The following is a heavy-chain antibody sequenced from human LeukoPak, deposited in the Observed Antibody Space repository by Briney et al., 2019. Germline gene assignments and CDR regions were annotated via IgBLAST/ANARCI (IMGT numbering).Heavy chain of an antibody. CDR1: GGSFSGYY. V-gene: IGHV4-34*01. CDR2: INHSGST. Sequence: SETLSLTCAVYGGSFSGYYWSWIRQPPGKGLEWIGEINHSGSTNYNPSLKSRVTISVDTSKNQFSLKLSSVTAADTAVYYCARDGAIVWNHGRYYYYYMDVWGKGTTVTDSS. CDR3: ARDGAIVWNHGRYYYYYMDV. D-gene: IGHD1-14*01. J-gene: IGHJ6*03.